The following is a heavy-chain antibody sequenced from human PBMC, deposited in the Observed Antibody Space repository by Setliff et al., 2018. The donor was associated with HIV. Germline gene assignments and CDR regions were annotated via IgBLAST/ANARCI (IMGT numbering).Heavy chain of an antibody. Sequence: SVKVSCKASGLTFSNSAVQWVRQVRGQGLERIGWIAVGSNNTNYAQQFQRRVAITRDMYTCTAYLELTSPRSEDSDVFYCAAASLKVRGVLSLWAANPDAFYVWGQGIVVTVSS. CDR1: GLTFSNSA. CDR2: IAVGSNNT. J-gene: IGHJ3*01. D-gene: IGHD3-10*01. CDR3: AAASLKVRGVLSLWAANPDAFYV. V-gene: IGHV1-58*01.